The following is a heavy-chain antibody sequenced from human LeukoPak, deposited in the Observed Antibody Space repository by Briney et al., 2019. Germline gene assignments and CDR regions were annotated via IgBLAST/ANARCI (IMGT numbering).Heavy chain of an antibody. J-gene: IGHJ1*01. Sequence: GGSLRLSCAASGFTFSSYAMSWVRQAPGKGLEWVSAISGSGGSTYYADSVKGRFTISRDNSKNTLCLQMNSLRAEDTAVYYCAKDGSYCTGNACLAEYFQHWGQGTLVTVSS. CDR1: GFTFSSYA. V-gene: IGHV3-23*01. CDR3: AKDGSYCTGNACLAEYFQH. CDR2: ISGSGGST. D-gene: IGHD2-8*02.